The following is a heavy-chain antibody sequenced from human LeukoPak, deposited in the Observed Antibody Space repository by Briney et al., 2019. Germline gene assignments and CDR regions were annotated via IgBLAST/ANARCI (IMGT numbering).Heavy chain of an antibody. Sequence: ASVKVSCKASGYTFTGYYMHWVRQAPGQGLEWMGWINPNSGGTNYAQKFQGRVTMTRDTSISTAYMELSRLRSDDTAVYYCARGYYDFSTWFDPWGQGTLVTVSS. CDR3: ARGYYDFSTWFDP. J-gene: IGHJ5*02. D-gene: IGHD3-3*01. V-gene: IGHV1-2*02. CDR1: GYTFTGYY. CDR2: INPNSGGT.